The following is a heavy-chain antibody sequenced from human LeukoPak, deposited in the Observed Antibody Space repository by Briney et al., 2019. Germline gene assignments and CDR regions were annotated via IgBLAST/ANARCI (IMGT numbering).Heavy chain of an antibody. CDR1: GFTFNNYA. CDR3: AKTPEYYYDRTGVDY. J-gene: IGHJ4*02. V-gene: IGHV3-23*01. CDR2: VISNGGST. D-gene: IGHD3-22*01. Sequence: PGGSLRLSCAASGFTFNNYAMTWVRQAPGEGLQWVSSVISNGGSTYHADSVKGRFTISRDNSKNTLYLQMNSLRAEDTAVYYCAKTPEYYYDRTGVDYWGQGTLVTVSS.